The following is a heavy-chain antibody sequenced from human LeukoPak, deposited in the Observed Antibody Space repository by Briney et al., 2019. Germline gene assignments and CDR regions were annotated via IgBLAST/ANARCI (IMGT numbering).Heavy chain of an antibody. J-gene: IGHJ4*02. Sequence: PGGSLRLSCTVSGFTVSSNSMSWVRQAPGKGLEWVSFIYSDNTHYSGSGKGRFTISRDNSKNTLYLQMNSLRAEDTAVYYCARRAGAYSHPYDYWGQGTLVTVSS. CDR2: IYSDNT. D-gene: IGHD4/OR15-4a*01. CDR3: ARRAGAYSHPYDY. CDR1: GFTVSSNS. V-gene: IGHV3-53*01.